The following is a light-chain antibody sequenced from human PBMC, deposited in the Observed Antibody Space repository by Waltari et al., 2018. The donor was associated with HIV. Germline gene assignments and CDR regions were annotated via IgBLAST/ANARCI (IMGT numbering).Light chain of an antibody. CDR1: QSVYSRY. CDR2: AAS. J-gene: IGKJ2*01. V-gene: IGKV3-20*01. Sequence: EFVLTQSPGTLSLSPGERATLSCRASQSVYSRYLAWYQQKPGQAPRLLIYAASNRATGIPDRFSGSGSGTDFTLTISRLEPEDFAVYYCQQYTSSPYTFGQGTNLEIK. CDR3: QQYTSSPYT.